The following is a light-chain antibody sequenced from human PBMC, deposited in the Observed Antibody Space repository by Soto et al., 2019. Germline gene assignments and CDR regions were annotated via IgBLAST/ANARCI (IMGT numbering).Light chain of an antibody. CDR3: QQSNSFPFT. V-gene: IGKV1-12*01. CDR2: AAS. J-gene: IGKJ4*01. CDR1: QSIGSW. Sequence: DIQMTQSPSTLSASVGDRVTINCRASQSIGSWLAWYQQKPGKAPKLLIYAASSLQSGVPSRFSGSGSGTDFTLTINSLQPEDFATYYCQQSNSFPFTFGGGTKVDIK.